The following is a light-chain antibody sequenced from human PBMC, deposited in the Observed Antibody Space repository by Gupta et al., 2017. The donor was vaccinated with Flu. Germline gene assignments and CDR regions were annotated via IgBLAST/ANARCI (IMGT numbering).Light chain of an antibody. Sequence: PSTLSASIGDRVTITCRASRSISSWLAWYQQKPGKAPRLLIYKASSLESGVPSRFSGSGSGTEFTLTISSLQPDDFATYYCQQYNSYSRTFGQGTKVEIK. V-gene: IGKV1-5*03. J-gene: IGKJ1*01. CDR1: RSISSW. CDR2: KAS. CDR3: QQYNSYSRT.